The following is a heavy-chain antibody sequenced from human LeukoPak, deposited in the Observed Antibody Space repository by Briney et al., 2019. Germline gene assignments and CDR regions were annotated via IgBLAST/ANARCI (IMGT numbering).Heavy chain of an antibody. J-gene: IGHJ6*03. CDR1: GGSISSYY. Sequence: SETLSLTCTVSGGSISSYYWSWIRQPPGKGLEWIGYIYHSGSTNYNPSLKSRVTMSVDTSKNQFSLKLSSVTAADTAVYYCARAGVAHPYYYYYYMDVWGKGTTVTVSS. D-gene: IGHD3-3*01. CDR2: IYHSGST. CDR3: ARAGVAHPYYYYYYMDV. V-gene: IGHV4-59*01.